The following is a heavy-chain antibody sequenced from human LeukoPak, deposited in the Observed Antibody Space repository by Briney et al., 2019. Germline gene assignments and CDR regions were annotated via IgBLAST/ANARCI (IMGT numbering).Heavy chain of an antibody. J-gene: IGHJ6*02. CDR1: GFIFSSYA. V-gene: IGHV3-23*01. CDR2: ISSSGANP. D-gene: IGHD1-26*01. CDR3: AKDVRVGGGGMDV. Sequence: GGSLRLSCAASGFIFSSYAMSWVRQAPGKGLEWVSLISSSGANPHYADSVKGRFTISRDNSKNTVSLQMNSLRGEDTAVYYCAKDVRVGGGGMDVWGQGTPVTVSS.